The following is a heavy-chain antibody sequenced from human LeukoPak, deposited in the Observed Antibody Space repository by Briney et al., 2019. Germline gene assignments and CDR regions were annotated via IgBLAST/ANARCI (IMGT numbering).Heavy chain of an antibody. Sequence: ASVKVSCKASGGTFSSYAISWVRQAPGQGLEWMGGIFPVSGTANYAQKFQGRVTITADESTSTAYMELSSLRSEDTAVYYCARLLIAAAGYYFDYWGQGTLVTVSS. V-gene: IGHV1-69*13. D-gene: IGHD6-13*01. CDR1: GGTFSSYA. CDR3: ARLLIAAAGYYFDY. CDR2: IFPVSGTA. J-gene: IGHJ4*02.